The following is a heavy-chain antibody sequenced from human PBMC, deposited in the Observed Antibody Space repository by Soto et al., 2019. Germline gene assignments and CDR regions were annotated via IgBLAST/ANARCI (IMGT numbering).Heavy chain of an antibody. V-gene: IGHV1-2*02. J-gene: IGHJ5*02. D-gene: IGHD2-15*01. CDR1: GYTFTGYY. CDR2: INPNSGGT. Sequence: ASAKVSCKASGYTFTGYYMHWVRQAPGQGLEWMGWINPNSGGTNYAQKFQGRVTMTRDTSISTAYMELSRLRSDDTAVYYCARGYCSGGSCSWFDPWGQGTMVTVSS. CDR3: ARGYCSGGSCSWFDP.